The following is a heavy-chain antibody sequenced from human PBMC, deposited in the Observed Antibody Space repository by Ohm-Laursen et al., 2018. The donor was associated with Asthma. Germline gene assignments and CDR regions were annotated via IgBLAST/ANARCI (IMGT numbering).Heavy chain of an antibody. V-gene: IGHV3-NL1*01. CDR3: ARRDFSGGDTNAAFDI. CDR2: INSDGSST. D-gene: IGHD2-21*02. Sequence: SLRLSCTASGFTFSSYGMHWVRQAPGKGLVWVSRINSDGSSTNYANSVKGRFTISKDNSKNTLFLQMNSLRPDDTAVYYCARRDFSGGDTNAAFDIWGQGTMVAVSS. J-gene: IGHJ3*02. CDR1: GFTFSSYG.